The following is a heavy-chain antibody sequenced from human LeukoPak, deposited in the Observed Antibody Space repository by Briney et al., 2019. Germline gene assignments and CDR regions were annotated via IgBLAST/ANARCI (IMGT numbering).Heavy chain of an antibody. V-gene: IGHV3-21*01. D-gene: IGHD3-10*01. CDR2: ISSSSSYI. J-gene: IGHJ3*02. CDR1: GFTFSSYS. Sequence: GGPLRLSCAASGFTFSSYSMNWVRQAPGKGLEWVSSISSSSSYIYYADSVKGRFTISRDNAKNSLYLQMNSLRAEDTAVYYCARERYYYGSGSYYKPSHHAFDIWGQGTMVTVSS. CDR3: ARERYYYGSGSYYKPSHHAFDI.